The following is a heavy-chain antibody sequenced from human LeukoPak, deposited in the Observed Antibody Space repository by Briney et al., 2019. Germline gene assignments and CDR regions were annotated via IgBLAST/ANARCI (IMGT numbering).Heavy chain of an antibody. V-gene: IGHV3-30*18. D-gene: IGHD3-10*01. CDR1: GFTFSSYD. J-gene: IGHJ4*02. CDR3: AKVGPMVRGAIRYPDY. Sequence: PGGSLRLSCAASGFTFSSYDMHWVRQAPGKGLEWVATISYDRNNKDYADSVKGRFTISRDNSKNTLYLQMNSLRAEDTAVYYCAKVGPMVRGAIRYPDYWGQGTLVTVSS. CDR2: ISYDRNNK.